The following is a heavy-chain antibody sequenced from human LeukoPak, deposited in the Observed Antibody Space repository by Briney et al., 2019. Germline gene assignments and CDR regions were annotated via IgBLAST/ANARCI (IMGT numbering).Heavy chain of an antibody. Sequence: GRSLRLTCAASGFTFDDYAMHWVRQAPGKGLEWVSGTSWNSGSIDYADSVKGRFTISRDNAKNSLYLQMNSLRAGDTALYYCAKDIGEGAVAASDYYYGMDVWGQGTTVTVSS. V-gene: IGHV3-9*01. CDR3: AKDIGEGAVAASDYYYGMDV. J-gene: IGHJ6*02. CDR2: TSWNSGSI. D-gene: IGHD6-19*01. CDR1: GFTFDDYA.